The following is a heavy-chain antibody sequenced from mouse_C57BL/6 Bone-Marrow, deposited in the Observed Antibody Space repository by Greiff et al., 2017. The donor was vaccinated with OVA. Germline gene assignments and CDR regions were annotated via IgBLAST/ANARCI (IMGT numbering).Heavy chain of an antibody. CDR1: GYTFTSYW. Sequence: QVQLQQPGAELVRPGTSVKLSCKASGYTFTSYWMHWVKQRPGQGLEWIGVIDPSDSYTNYNQKFKGKATLTVDTSSSTAYMQRSSLTSEDSAVYYCARGNPHWGQGTTLTVSS. CDR3: ARGNPH. V-gene: IGHV1-59*01. J-gene: IGHJ2*01. CDR2: IDPSDSYT.